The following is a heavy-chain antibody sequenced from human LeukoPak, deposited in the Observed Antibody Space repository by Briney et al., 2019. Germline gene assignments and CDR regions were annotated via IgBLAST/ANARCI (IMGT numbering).Heavy chain of an antibody. Sequence: QPGRSLRLSCAASGFTFSSYGMHWVRQAPGKGLEWVAVIWYDGSNKYYADSVKGRFTISRDNSKNTLYLQMNSLRAEDTAVYYCARALWDYGAGSAGGYWGQGTLVTVSS. J-gene: IGHJ4*02. V-gene: IGHV3-33*01. CDR3: ARALWDYGAGSAGGY. CDR1: GFTFSSYG. D-gene: IGHD3-10*01. CDR2: IWYDGSNK.